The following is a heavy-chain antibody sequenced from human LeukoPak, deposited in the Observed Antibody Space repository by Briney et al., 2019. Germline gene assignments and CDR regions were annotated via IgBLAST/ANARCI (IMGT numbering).Heavy chain of an antibody. V-gene: IGHV3-11*04. Sequence: GGSLRLSCAASGFTFSDYYMSWIRQAPGKGLEWVSAISGSGGSTYYADSVKGRFTISRDNAKNSLYLQMNSLRAEDTAVYYCARGTTMVRGVIRWFDPWGQGTLVTVSS. D-gene: IGHD3-10*01. CDR1: GFTFSDYY. CDR3: ARGTTMVRGVIRWFDP. J-gene: IGHJ5*02. CDR2: ISGSGGST.